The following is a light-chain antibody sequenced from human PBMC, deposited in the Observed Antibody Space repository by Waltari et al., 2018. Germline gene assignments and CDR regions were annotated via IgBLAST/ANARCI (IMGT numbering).Light chain of an antibody. CDR1: QSVSSS. V-gene: IGKV3-15*01. J-gene: IGKJ1*01. Sequence: EVVMTQSPATLAVSPGERATLSCMASQSVSSSLAWYQQKPGQTPRLLIYGASPRATGIPVRFSGSGSGTEFTLTISSLQSEDFAVYYCLQYNNWPPWTFGQGTKVEIK. CDR3: LQYNNWPPWT. CDR2: GAS.